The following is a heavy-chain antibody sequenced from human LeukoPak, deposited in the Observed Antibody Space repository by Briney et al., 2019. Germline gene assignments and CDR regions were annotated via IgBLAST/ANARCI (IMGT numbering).Heavy chain of an antibody. CDR3: AKVEGWAEDYYDSSGYYPRRHFDY. CDR2: VSYDGSNK. CDR1: GFTFSSYA. D-gene: IGHD3-22*01. V-gene: IGHV3-30-3*01. Sequence: NPGGSLRLSCAASGFTFSSYAMHWVRQAPGKGLEWVAVVSYDGSNKYYADSVKGRFTISRDDSKNTLYLQMNSLRAEDTAVYYCAKVEGWAEDYYDSSGYYPRRHFDYWGQGTLVTVSS. J-gene: IGHJ4*02.